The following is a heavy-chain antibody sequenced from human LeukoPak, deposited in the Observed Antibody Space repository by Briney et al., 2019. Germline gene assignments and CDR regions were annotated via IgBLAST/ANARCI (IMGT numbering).Heavy chain of an antibody. J-gene: IGHJ4*02. CDR2: LSWNSGTI. Sequence: GGSLRLSCAASGFTFDDYAMHWVRQAPGKGLEWVSGLSWNSGTIAYADSVKGRFTISRDNAKNSLYLQMNSLRPEDTALYYCAKDVGGRWPLYYFDYWGQGTLVTVSS. D-gene: IGHD2-21*02. CDR1: GFTFDDYA. CDR3: AKDVGGRWPLYYFDY. V-gene: IGHV3-9*01.